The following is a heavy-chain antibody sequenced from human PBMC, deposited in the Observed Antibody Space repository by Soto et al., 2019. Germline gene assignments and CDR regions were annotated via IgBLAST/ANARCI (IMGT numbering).Heavy chain of an antibody. J-gene: IGHJ4*02. D-gene: IGHD6-13*01. CDR1: GYSFTSYW. V-gene: IGHV5-51*01. CDR3: ARLPRGAASVGITFDY. Sequence: PGESLKISCKGSGYSFTSYWIGWVRQMPGKGLEWMGIIYPGDSDTRYSPSFQGQVTISADKSISTAYLQWSSLKAPDTSMYYCARLPRGAASVGITFDYWGQGTLVTVAS. CDR2: IYPGDSDT.